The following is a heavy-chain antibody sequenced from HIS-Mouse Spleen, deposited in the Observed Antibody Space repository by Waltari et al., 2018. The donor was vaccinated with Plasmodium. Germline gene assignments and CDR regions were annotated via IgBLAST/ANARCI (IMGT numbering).Heavy chain of an antibody. CDR3: ARGMKSSSSAFDI. CDR2: IYSGGST. J-gene: IGHJ3*02. D-gene: IGHD6-6*01. Sequence: EVQLVESGGGLIQPGGSLRLYCAASGFTVSSNYMSWVRQAPGKGLEWVSVIYSGGSTYYADSVKGRFTIARDNSKNTLYLQMNSLRAEDTAVYYCARGMKSSSSAFDIWGQGTMVTVSS. V-gene: IGHV3-53*01. CDR1: GFTVSSNY.